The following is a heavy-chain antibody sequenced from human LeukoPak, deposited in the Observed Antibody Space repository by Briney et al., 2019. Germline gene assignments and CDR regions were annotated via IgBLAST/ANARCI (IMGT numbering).Heavy chain of an antibody. D-gene: IGHD5-12*01. V-gene: IGHV6-1*01. CDR3: ARDRIVATTIYYYYGMDV. Sequence: SQTLSLTCAISGDSVSSNSAGWNWIRQSPSRGLEWLGRTYCRSKWYNDYAVSVQSRITINADTSKNQVSLQLNSVTPEDTAVYYCARDRIVATTIYYYYGMDVWGQGTTVTVSS. CDR1: GDSVSSNSAG. J-gene: IGHJ6*02. CDR2: TYCRSKWYN.